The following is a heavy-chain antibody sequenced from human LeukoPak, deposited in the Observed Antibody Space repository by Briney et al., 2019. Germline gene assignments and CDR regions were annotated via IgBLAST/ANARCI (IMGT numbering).Heavy chain of an antibody. CDR1: GYTFTSYD. J-gene: IGHJ4*02. V-gene: IGHV1-8*01. CDR3: ARVIVRGVIIPGY. Sequence: EASVKVSCKASGYTFTSYDINWVRQATGQGLEWMGWMNPNSGNTGYAQKFQGRVTMTRNTSISTAYMELSGLRSEDTAVYYRARVIVRGVIIPGYWGQGTLVTVSS. D-gene: IGHD3-10*01. CDR2: MNPNSGNT.